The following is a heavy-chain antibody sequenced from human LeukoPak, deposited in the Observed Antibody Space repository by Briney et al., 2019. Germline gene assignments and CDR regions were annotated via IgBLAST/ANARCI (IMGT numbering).Heavy chain of an antibody. J-gene: IGHJ6*02. V-gene: IGHV1-46*01. CDR3: ARDKGRITIFGVVIHTAYYYGMDV. Sequence: ASVKVSCKASGYTFTSYCMHWVRQAPGQGLEWMGIINPSGGSTSYAQKFQGRVTMTRDTSTSTVYMELSSLRSEDTAVYYCARDKGRITIFGVVIHTAYYYGMDVWGQGTTVTVSS. D-gene: IGHD3-3*01. CDR2: INPSGGST. CDR1: GYTFTSYC.